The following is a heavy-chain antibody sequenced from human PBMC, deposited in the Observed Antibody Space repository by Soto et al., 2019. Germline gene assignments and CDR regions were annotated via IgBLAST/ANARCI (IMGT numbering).Heavy chain of an antibody. CDR1: GGTFISYA. D-gene: IGHD5-12*01. CDR2: IIPIFGTA. CDR3: ASAGTDGGYDWVVDY. J-gene: IGHJ4*02. Sequence: QVQLVQSGAEVKKPGSSVKVSCKASGGTFISYAISWVRQAPGQGLEWMGGIIPIFGTANYAQKFQGRVTITADESTSTAYMELSSLRSEDTAVYYCASAGTDGGYDWVVDYWGQGTLVTVSA. V-gene: IGHV1-69*01.